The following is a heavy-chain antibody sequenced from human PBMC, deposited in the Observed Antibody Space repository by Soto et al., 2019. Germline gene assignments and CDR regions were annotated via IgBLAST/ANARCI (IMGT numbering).Heavy chain of an antibody. J-gene: IGHJ5*02. CDR2: MYYSGST. V-gene: IGHV4-59*08. CDR3: ARHRALNWFDP. CDR1: GDSISSSY. Sequence: QVQLQESGPGLVKPSETLSLTCTVSGDSISSSYWSWIRQPPGKGLEWIGYMYYSGSTSYNPSLNSRVTLSVATSKNQFFLKLSFVTAADTAVYYCARHRALNWFDPWGQGTLVTVSS.